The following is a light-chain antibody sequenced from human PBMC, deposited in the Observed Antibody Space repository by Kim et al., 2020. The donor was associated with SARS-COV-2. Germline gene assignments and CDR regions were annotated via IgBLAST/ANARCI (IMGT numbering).Light chain of an antibody. CDR3: SAWDSRLGAWV. CDR1: TKNVCDQE. CDR2: RNN. J-gene: IGLJ3*02. V-gene: IGLV10-54*01. Sequence: THTCTGDTKNVCDQEATWLQQHQGRPPTLLSYRNNNRPSGISDRLSACRSGTAASLTITGLQPEDEADYYCSAWDSRLGAWVFGGGTKVTVL.